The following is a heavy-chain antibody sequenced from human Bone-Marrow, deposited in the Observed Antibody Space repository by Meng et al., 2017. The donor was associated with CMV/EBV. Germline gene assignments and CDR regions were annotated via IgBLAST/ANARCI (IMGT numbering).Heavy chain of an antibody. J-gene: IGHJ6*02. CDR1: GGSFSGHY. CDR3: ARGGVVVVAAPTPDV. V-gene: IGHV4-34*01. Sequence: SETLSLTCAVYGGSFSGHYWNWIRQPPGRDLEWIGEINHSGSTKYKPSLKSRVTISVDTSKNQFSLKLSSVTAADTAVYYCARGGVVVVAAPTPDVWGQGTTVTVSS. D-gene: IGHD2-15*01. CDR2: INHSGST.